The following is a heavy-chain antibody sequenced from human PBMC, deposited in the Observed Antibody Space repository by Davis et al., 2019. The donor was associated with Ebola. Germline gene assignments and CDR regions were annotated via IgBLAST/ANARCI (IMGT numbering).Heavy chain of an antibody. CDR2: IYYSGST. CDR3: ARVSLYDYGSGTYYTAKGMDV. D-gene: IGHD3-10*01. J-gene: IGHJ6*02. V-gene: IGHV4-39*07. CDR1: GGSISSSSYY. Sequence: SETLSLTCTVSGGSISSSSYYWGWIRQHPGKGLEWTANIYYSGSTQYNPSLKSRVTISVDTSKNQFSLKLTSVTAGDTAVYFCARVSLYDYGSGTYYTAKGMDVWGQGTTVTVSS.